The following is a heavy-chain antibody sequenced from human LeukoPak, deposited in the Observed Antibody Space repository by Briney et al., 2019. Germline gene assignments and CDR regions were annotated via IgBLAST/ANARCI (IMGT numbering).Heavy chain of an antibody. Sequence: ASVKVSCKASGYTFTSYDINWVRQATGQGLEWMGWMNPNSGNTGYAQKFQGRVTMTRNTSISTAYMELSSPRSEDTAVYYCARGRMVRGVSKYYGMDVWGQGTTVTVSS. CDR2: MNPNSGNT. CDR3: ARGRMVRGVSKYYGMDV. D-gene: IGHD3-10*01. V-gene: IGHV1-8*01. J-gene: IGHJ6*02. CDR1: GYTFTSYD.